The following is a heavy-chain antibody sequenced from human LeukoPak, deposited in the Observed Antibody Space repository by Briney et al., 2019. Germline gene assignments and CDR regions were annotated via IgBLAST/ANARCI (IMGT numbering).Heavy chain of an antibody. CDR2: IKQDGSEK. V-gene: IGHV3-7*01. CDR1: GFTFSSYA. J-gene: IGHJ4*02. D-gene: IGHD2-15*01. CDR3: ARAPLEGYCSGGSCYTFDY. Sequence: GGSLRLSCAASGFTFSSYAMSWVRQAPGKGLEWVANIKQDGSEKYYVDSVKGRFTISRDNAKNSLYLQMNSLRAEDTAVYYCARAPLEGYCSGGSCYTFDYWGQGTLVTVSS.